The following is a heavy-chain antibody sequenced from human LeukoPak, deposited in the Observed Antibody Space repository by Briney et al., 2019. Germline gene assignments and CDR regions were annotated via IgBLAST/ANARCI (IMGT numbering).Heavy chain of an antibody. D-gene: IGHD6-13*01. CDR1: GFTFSSYA. CDR2: ISGSGGST. Sequence: GGSLRLSCAASGFTFSSYAMSWVRQAPGKGLEWVSAISGSGGSTYYADSVKGRFTISRDNSKNTLYLQMNSLRAEDTAIYYCASLSSWLPFDYWGQGTLVTVSS. CDR3: ASLSSWLPFDY. J-gene: IGHJ4*02. V-gene: IGHV3-23*01.